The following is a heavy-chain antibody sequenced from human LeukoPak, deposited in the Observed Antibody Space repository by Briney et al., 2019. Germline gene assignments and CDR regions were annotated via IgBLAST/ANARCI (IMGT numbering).Heavy chain of an antibody. J-gene: IGHJ5*02. Sequence: GGSLRLSCAASGFTFSSYWMHWVRQAPGKGLEWVSYISSSGSTIYYADSVKGRFTISRDNAKNSLYLQMNSLRAEDTAVYYCARTGVPAAIVRWFDPWGQGTLVTVSS. D-gene: IGHD2-2*02. CDR1: GFTFSSYW. CDR2: ISSSGSTI. CDR3: ARTGVPAAIVRWFDP. V-gene: IGHV3-48*04.